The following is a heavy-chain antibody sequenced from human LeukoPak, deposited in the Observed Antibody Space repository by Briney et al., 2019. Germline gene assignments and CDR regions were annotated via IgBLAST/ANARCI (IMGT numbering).Heavy chain of an antibody. CDR1: GGSVSSDSYF. D-gene: IGHD5-12*01. Sequence: SETLSLTCTVSGGSVSSDSYFWTWIRQSPGKGLEWIGYIYYTGSTNYNPSLRSRVTISIDTSKNQFSLKLRSVTTADTAVYFCARGKWLRSGSGYDADYWGQGTLVTVSS. CDR3: ARGKWLRSGSGYDADY. J-gene: IGHJ4*02. V-gene: IGHV4-61*01. CDR2: IYYTGST.